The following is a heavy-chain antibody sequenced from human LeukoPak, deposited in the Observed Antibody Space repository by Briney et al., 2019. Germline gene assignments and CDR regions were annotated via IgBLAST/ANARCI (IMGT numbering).Heavy chain of an antibody. CDR2: IKQDGSEK. J-gene: IGHJ3*02. V-gene: IGHV3-7*01. D-gene: IGHD2-8*01. Sequence: GGSLRLSCAASGFTFSSYWMSWVRQAPGKGLEWVANIKQDGSEKYYVDSVKGRFTVSRDNAKNSLYLQMNSLRAEDTAVYYCASSNGITANDAFDIWGQGTMVTVSS. CDR3: ASSNGITANDAFDI. CDR1: GFTFSSYW.